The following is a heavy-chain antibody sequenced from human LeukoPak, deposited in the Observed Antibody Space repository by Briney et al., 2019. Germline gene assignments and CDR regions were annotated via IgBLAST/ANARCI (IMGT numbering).Heavy chain of an antibody. CDR1: GYSFASYW. J-gene: IGHJ6*03. Sequence: GESLKISCKGSGYSFASYWIGWVRQMPGKGLEWMGIIYPGDSDTRYGPSFQGQVTISADKSISTAYLQWSSLKASDTAMYYCARLGFYYYYYMDVWGKGTTVTVSS. V-gene: IGHV5-51*01. CDR3: ARLGFYYYYYMDV. D-gene: IGHD3-3*01. CDR2: IYPGDSDT.